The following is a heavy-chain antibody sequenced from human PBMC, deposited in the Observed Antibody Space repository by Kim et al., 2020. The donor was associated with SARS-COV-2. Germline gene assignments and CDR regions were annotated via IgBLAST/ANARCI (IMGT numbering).Heavy chain of an antibody. J-gene: IGHJ4*02. V-gene: IGHV3-30*01. Sequence: SGEGRLTISRDNSNSTLYLQMNSLRAEDAAVYYCARDGGIVGASNTFDSWGQGTLVTVSS. CDR3: ARDGGIVGASNTFDS. D-gene: IGHD1-26*01.